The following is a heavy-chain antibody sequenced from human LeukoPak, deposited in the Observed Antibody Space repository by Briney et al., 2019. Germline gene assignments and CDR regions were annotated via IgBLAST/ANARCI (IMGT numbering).Heavy chain of an antibody. CDR1: GYFFTGYY. CDR3: ARSDHYYYYMDV. Sequence: ASVKVSCKASGYFFTGYYMHWVRQAPGQGLEWMGWINPNSGDTNYAQKLQGRVTVTRDTSISTVYMELNRLRSDDTAVYYCARSDHYYYYMDVWGKGTTVTVS. V-gene: IGHV1-2*02. J-gene: IGHJ6*03. CDR2: INPNSGDT.